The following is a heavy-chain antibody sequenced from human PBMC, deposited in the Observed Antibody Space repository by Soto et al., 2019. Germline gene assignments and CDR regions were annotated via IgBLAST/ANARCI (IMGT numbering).Heavy chain of an antibody. V-gene: IGHV1-2*02. D-gene: IGHD3-22*01. CDR3: EYINSSGYSLDY. Sequence: ASLKVSCKTSGYTFTGYYSYCWRHAPGQELEWMGWINPNSGCTNYAQKFQGRVTMTRDTSISTAYMELSRLRSDDTDVYSCEYINSSGYSLDYWGQGTLVTVSS. CDR1: GYTFTGYY. J-gene: IGHJ4*02. CDR2: INPNSGCT.